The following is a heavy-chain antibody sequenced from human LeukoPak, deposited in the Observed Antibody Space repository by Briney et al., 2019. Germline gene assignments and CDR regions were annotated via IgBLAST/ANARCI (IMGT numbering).Heavy chain of an antibody. D-gene: IGHD3-22*01. J-gene: IGHJ4*02. CDR1: GFTFSSYA. CDR2: ISGSGGST. Sequence: PGGSLRLSCAASGFTFSSYAMSWVRQAPGKGLEWVSAISGSGGSTYYADSVKGRFTISRDNSKNTLYLQMNSLRAEDTAVYYCANTIEYYDSSGYPFDYWGQGTLVTVSS. CDR3: ANTIEYYDSSGYPFDY. V-gene: IGHV3-23*01.